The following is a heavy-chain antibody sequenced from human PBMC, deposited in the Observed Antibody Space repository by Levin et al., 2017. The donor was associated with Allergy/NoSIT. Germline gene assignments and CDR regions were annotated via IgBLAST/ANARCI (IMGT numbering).Heavy chain of an antibody. CDR2: TRNKANSYTT. D-gene: IGHD6-13*01. J-gene: IGHJ4*02. CDR1: GFTFSDHY. Sequence: SCAASGFTFSDHYMDWVRQAPGKGLEWVGRTRNKANSYTTEYAASVKGRFTISRDDSKNSLYLQMNSLKTEDTAVYYCATSSSWYRGKVRYYFDYWGQGTLVTVSS. V-gene: IGHV3-72*01. CDR3: ATSSSWYRGKVRYYFDY.